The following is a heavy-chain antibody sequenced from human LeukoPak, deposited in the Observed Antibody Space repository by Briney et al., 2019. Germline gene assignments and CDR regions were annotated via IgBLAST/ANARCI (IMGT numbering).Heavy chain of an antibody. D-gene: IGHD4-11*01. Sequence: SEALSLTCTVSGGSVSSGTYYWSWIRQPPGKGLEWIGYIYYSGSTNYNPSLKSRVTISVDTSKNQFSLKLSSVTAADTAVYYCARDRVRGNSNPFFDYWGQGTLVTVSS. CDR2: IYYSGST. CDR3: ARDRVRGNSNPFFDY. V-gene: IGHV4-61*01. J-gene: IGHJ4*02. CDR1: GGSVSSGTYY.